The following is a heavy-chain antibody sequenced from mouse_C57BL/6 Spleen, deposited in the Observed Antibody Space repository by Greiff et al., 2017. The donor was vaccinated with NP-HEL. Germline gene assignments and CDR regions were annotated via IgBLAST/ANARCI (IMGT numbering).Heavy chain of an antibody. J-gene: IGHJ3*01. CDR2: IYPGDGDT. CDR3: ARWTGAY. V-gene: IGHV1-82*01. Sequence: QVQLQQSGPELVKPGASVKISCKASGYAFSSSWMNWVKQRPGKGLEWIGRIYPGDGDTNYNGKFKGKATLTADKSSSTAYMQLRSLTSEDSAVYFCARWTGAYWGQGTLVTVSA. CDR1: GYAFSSSW.